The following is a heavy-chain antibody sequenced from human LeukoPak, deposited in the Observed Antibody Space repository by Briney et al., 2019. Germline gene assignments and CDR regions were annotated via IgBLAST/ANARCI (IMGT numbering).Heavy chain of an antibody. CDR3: AKDHNDFWSGYEDY. CDR2: ISGDGGST. V-gene: IGHV3-43*02. Sequence: GGSLRLSCAASGFTFDDYAMPGVRQAPGKGLEGVSLISGDGGSTYYADSVKGRFTISRDNSKNSLYLQMNSLRTEDTALYYCAKDHNDFWSGYEDYWGQGTLVTVSS. J-gene: IGHJ4*02. D-gene: IGHD3-3*01. CDR1: GFTFDDYA.